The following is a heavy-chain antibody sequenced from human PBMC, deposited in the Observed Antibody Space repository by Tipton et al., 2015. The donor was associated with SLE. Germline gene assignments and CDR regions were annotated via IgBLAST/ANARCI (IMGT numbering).Heavy chain of an antibody. CDR2: IYYSGST. D-gene: IGHD6-6*01. CDR3: ARTLAAQIDY. Sequence: TLSLTCTVSGGSISSSSYYWGWFRQPPGKGLEWIGSIYYSGSTYSNPSLKSRVTISVDTSKNQFSLKLSSVTAADTAVYYCARTLAAQIDYWGQGTLVTVSS. CDR1: GGSISSSSYY. V-gene: IGHV4-39*01. J-gene: IGHJ4*02.